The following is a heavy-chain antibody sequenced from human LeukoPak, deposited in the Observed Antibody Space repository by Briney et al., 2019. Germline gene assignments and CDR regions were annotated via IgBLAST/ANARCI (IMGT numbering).Heavy chain of an antibody. J-gene: IGHJ4*02. D-gene: IGHD5-12*01. V-gene: IGHV1-18*04. CDR2: ISAYNGNT. CDR3: ARGRSRMGLRFGDDFDY. Sequence: ASVKVSCKASGYTFTGYYMHWVRQAPGQGLEWMGWISAYNGNTNYAQKLQGRVTMTTDTSTSTAYMELRSLRSDDTAVYYCARGRSRMGLRFGDDFDYWGQGTLVTVSS. CDR1: GYTFTGYY.